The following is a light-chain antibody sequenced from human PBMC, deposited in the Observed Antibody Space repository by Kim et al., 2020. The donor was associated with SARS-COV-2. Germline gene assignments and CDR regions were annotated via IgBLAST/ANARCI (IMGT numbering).Light chain of an antibody. J-gene: IGKJ3*01. V-gene: IGKV1-39*01. CDR1: QSISSH. CDR2: AAS. Sequence: DIQMTQSPSSLSASVGDRVTITCRTTQSISSHLKCYQQKPGRAPKLLISAASTLQGGVPSRFSGSGSETDFTLTISSLQPEDFATYFCQQSYITPFTFGPGTKVDIK. CDR3: QQSYITPFT.